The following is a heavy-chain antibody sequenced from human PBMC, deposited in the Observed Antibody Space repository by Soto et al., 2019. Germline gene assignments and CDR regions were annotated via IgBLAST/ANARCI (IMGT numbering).Heavy chain of an antibody. CDR3: ARDTGIYWYFAL. CDR2: INAGNGNT. J-gene: IGHJ2*01. Sequence: GASVKVSCKASGYTFTSYAMHWLHQAPGQRLEWMGWINAGNGNTKYSQKFQGRVTITRDTSASTAYMELSSLRSEDTAVHYCARDTGIYWYFALWVRGTLVTVSS. CDR1: GYTFTSYA. V-gene: IGHV1-3*01. D-gene: IGHD1-20*01.